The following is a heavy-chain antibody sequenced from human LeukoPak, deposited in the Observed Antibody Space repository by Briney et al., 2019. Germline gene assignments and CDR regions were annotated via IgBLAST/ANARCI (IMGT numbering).Heavy chain of an antibody. CDR1: GFTFSSYA. J-gene: IGHJ4*02. CDR2: ISGSGGST. D-gene: IGHD1-26*01. Sequence: PGGSLRLSCAASGFTFSSYAMGWVRQAPGKGLEWVSGISGSGGSTYYADSVKGRFTISRDDSKNTLYLQMNSLRGEDTAVYYCAKAVSGSYSFDYWGQGTLVTVSS. V-gene: IGHV3-23*01. CDR3: AKAVSGSYSFDY.